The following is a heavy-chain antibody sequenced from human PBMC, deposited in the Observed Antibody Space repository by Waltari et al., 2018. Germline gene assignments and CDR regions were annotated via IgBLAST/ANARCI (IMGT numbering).Heavy chain of an antibody. Sequence: QVQLVESGGGVVQPGRSLRLSCAASGFTFSSYAMHWVRQAPGKGLEWVAVISYDGSNKYYADSVKGRFTISRDNSKNTLYLQMNSLRAEDTAVYYCARVATIIYWGQGTLVTVSS. J-gene: IGHJ4*02. CDR1: GFTFSSYA. V-gene: IGHV3-30-3*01. D-gene: IGHD5-12*01. CDR3: ARVATIIY. CDR2: ISYDGSNK.